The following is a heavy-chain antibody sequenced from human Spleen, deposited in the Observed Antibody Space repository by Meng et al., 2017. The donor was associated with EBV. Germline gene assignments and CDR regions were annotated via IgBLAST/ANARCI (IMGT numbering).Heavy chain of an antibody. D-gene: IGHD4-17*01. CDR1: GDSISSGGYS. Sequence: QLRDAGSVLLTPSRTLSLTCALSGDSISSGGYSWSWIRQPPGKGLEWIAYIYHSGSVYYNPSLKSRVTISLDRSKNQFSLELNSVTAADTAVYYCARGIMTTVTTLFFFDSWGQGTLVTVSS. CDR2: IYHSGSV. CDR3: ARGIMTTVTTLFFFDS. J-gene: IGHJ4*02. V-gene: IGHV4-30-2*01.